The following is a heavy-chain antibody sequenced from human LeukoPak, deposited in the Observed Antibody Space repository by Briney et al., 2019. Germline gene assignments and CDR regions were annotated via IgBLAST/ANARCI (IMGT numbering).Heavy chain of an antibody. V-gene: IGHV4-34*01. CDR1: VGSFSGYY. CDR3: ARGYYGSGSHCCHMDV. D-gene: IGHD3-10*01. CDR2: INHSGST. Sequence: SETLSLTCAVYVGSFSGYYWSWIRQPPGKGLEWIGEINHSGSTNYNSSLKSRVTISVDTSKNQFSLKLSSVAAADTAVYYCARGYYGSGSHCCHMDVWGKGTTITVS. J-gene: IGHJ6*03.